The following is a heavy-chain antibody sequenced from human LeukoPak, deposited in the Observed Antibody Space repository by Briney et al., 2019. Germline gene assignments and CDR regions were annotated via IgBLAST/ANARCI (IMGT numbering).Heavy chain of an antibody. J-gene: IGHJ4*02. CDR3: ARRVAVAVEYFDY. D-gene: IGHD6-19*01. Sequence: SETLSLTCTVSGGSISSSSYYWGWIRQPPGKGLEWIGSIHYSGSTYYNPSLKSRVTISVDTSKNQFSLKLSSVTAADTAVYYCARRVAVAVEYFDYWGQGTLVTVSS. CDR1: GGSISSSSYY. CDR2: IHYSGST. V-gene: IGHV4-39*01.